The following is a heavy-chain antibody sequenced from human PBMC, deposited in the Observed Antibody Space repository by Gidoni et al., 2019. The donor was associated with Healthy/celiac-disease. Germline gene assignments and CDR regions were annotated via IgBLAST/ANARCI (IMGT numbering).Heavy chain of an antibody. D-gene: IGHD3-22*01. V-gene: IGHV4-31*03. CDR3: ACLTYYYDSSGFTTPADGPVGAFDI. Sequence: QVQLQESGPGLVKPSQTLSLTCTVSGGSISSGGYYWSWIRQHPGNGLEWFGYIYYSGSTYYNPSLKSRVTISVDTSKNQFSLKLSAVTAADTAVYYCACLTYYYDSSGFTTPADGPVGAFDIWGQGTMVTVSS. J-gene: IGHJ3*02. CDR1: GGSISSGGYY. CDR2: IYYSGST.